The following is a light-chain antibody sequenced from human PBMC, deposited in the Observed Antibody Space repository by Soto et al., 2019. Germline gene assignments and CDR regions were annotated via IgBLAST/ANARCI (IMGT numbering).Light chain of an antibody. CDR2: DAS. J-gene: IGKJ4*01. CDR3: EQYGSTPLT. CDR1: QSVANNY. V-gene: IGKV3-20*01. Sequence: EIVSTQSPGTLSLSPGERATLSCRASQSVANNYLAWYQQKPGQAPRFLIYDASSRATGIPDRFSGSGSGTDFTLTISRLEPEDFAVYYCEQYGSTPLTFGGGTKVEIK.